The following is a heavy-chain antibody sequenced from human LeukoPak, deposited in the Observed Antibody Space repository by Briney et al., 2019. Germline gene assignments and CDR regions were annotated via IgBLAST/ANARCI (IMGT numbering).Heavy chain of an antibody. J-gene: IGHJ4*02. V-gene: IGHV4-39*07. CDR1: GGSISSSSYY. CDR3: AGKAVAGPYFDY. D-gene: IGHD6-19*01. CDR2: IYYSGST. Sequence: SETLSLTCTVSGGSISSSSYYWGWIRQPPGKGLEWIGSIYYSGSTNYNPSLKSRVTISVDTSKNQFSLKLSSVTAADTAVHYCAGKAVAGPYFDYWGQGTLVTVSS.